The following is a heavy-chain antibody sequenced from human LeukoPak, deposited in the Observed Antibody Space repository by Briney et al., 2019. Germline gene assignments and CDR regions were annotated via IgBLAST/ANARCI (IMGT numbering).Heavy chain of an antibody. CDR2: ISGSGGSI. V-gene: IGHV3-23*01. CDR1: GFTFSDYA. Sequence: GGSLRLSCTASGFTFSDYAMSWVRQAPWKGLEWVSGISGSGGSIRYADSVKGRFIISRDNSKNTLYLQMNSLRAEDTAVYYCAKGGDGYNYYFDYWGQETLVTVSS. J-gene: IGHJ4*02. CDR3: AKGGDGYNYYFDY. D-gene: IGHD5-24*01.